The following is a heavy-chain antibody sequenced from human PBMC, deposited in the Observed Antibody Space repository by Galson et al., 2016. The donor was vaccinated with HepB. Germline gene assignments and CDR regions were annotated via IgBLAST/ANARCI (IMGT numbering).Heavy chain of an antibody. CDR1: GFTFNAYY. Sequence: SLRLSCAASGFTFNAYYMHWLRQGPGRGLVWVSRISSDGRTTTYADSVKGRFTISRDNAKNTLYLQMSSLRAEDTGVYYCARELVGGTSDYWGQGALVTVSS. J-gene: IGHJ4*02. V-gene: IGHV3-74*03. CDR3: ARELVGGTSDY. D-gene: IGHD1-26*01. CDR2: ISSDGRTT.